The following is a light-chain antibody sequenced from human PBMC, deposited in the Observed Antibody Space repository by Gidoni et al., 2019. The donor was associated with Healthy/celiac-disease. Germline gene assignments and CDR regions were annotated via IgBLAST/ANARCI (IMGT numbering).Light chain of an antibody. V-gene: IGKV3-15*01. J-gene: IGKJ5*01. CDR3: QQYNNWPIT. CDR1: QSVSSN. Sequence: EIVLTQSPATLSVSPGERATLPFRARQSVSSNVAWYQQKPGQAPMLLIYGASPRATGIPARFSDSGSGTEFTLTISSRQSEDFAVYYCQQYNNWPITFXQXTRLEIK. CDR2: GAS.